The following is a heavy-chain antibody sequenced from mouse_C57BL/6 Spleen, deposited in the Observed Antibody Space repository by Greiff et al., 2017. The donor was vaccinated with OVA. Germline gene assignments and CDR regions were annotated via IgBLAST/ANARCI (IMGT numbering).Heavy chain of an antibody. CDR3: ARGGSSGYPY. CDR1: GYTFTSYW. CDR2: IDPSDSET. J-gene: IGHJ3*01. D-gene: IGHD3-2*02. Sequence: QVQLQQPGAELVRPGSSVKLSCKASGYTFTSYWMHWVKQRPIQGLEWIGNIDPSDSETHYNQKFKDKATLTVDKSSSTAYMQLSSLTYEDAAVYYCARGGSSGYPYWGQGTLVTVSA. V-gene: IGHV1-52*01.